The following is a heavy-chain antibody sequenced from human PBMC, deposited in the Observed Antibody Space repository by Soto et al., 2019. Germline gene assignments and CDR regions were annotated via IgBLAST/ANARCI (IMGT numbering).Heavy chain of an antibody. D-gene: IGHD5-12*01. CDR1: GFTFSSYS. Sequence: EVQLVESGGGLVQPRGSLRLSCVASGFTFSSYSMNWVRQAPGQGLEWVSYISSSSNVIYYADSVKGRFTISRDNAKNSLYLQMNSLRDEDTAVYYCATSVGASGYEFYWGQGILVTVSS. CDR2: ISSSSNVI. V-gene: IGHV3-48*02. CDR3: ATSVGASGYEFY. J-gene: IGHJ4*02.